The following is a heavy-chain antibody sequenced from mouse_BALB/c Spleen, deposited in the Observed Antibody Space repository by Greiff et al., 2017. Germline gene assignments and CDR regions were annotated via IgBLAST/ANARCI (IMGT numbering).Heavy chain of an antibody. Sequence: EVKLMESGGGLVKPGGSLKLSCAASGFTFSDYYMYWVRQTPEKRLEWVATISDGGSYTYYPDSVKGRFTISRDNAKNNLYLQMSSLKSEDTAMYYCARRALSYAMDYWGQGTSVTVSS. CDR3: ARRALSYAMDY. CDR1: GFTFSDYY. CDR2: ISDGGSYT. D-gene: IGHD3-1*01. V-gene: IGHV5-4*02. J-gene: IGHJ4*01.